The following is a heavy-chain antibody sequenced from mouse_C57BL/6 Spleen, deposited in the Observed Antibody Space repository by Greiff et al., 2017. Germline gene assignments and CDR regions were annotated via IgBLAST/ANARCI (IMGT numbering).Heavy chain of an antibody. CDR2: IGSGGST. Sequence: VQGVESGPGLVQPSQSLSITCTVSGFSLTSYGVHWVRQSPGKGLEWLGVIGSGGSTDYNAAFISRLSISKDNSKSQVFFKMNSLQADDTAIYYCARIRYGSSTYYAMDYWGQGTSVTVSS. V-gene: IGHV2-2*01. CDR3: ARIRYGSSTYYAMDY. J-gene: IGHJ4*01. CDR1: GFSLTSYG. D-gene: IGHD1-3*01.